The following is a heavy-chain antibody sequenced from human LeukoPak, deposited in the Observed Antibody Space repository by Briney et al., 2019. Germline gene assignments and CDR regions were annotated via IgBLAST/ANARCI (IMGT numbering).Heavy chain of an antibody. CDR3: ARWGYSYGLYNYYYGMDV. V-gene: IGHV4-31*03. CDR1: GGSISIGGYY. J-gene: IGHJ6*02. CDR2: IYYSGST. D-gene: IGHD5-18*01. Sequence: PSETLSLTCTVSGGSISIGGYYWSWIRQHPGKGLEWIGYIYYSGSTYYNPSLKSRVTISVDTSKNQFSLKLSSVTAADTAVYYCARWGYSYGLYNYYYGMDVWGQGTTVTVSS.